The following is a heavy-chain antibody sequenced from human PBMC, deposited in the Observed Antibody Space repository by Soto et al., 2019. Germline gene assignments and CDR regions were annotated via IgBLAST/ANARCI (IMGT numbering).Heavy chain of an antibody. V-gene: IGHV3-30*18. Sequence: GGSLRLSCAASGFTFSSYGMHWVRQAPGKGLEWVAIISYDGSNTYYADSVKGRLTISRDNSKNTLYLQMNSLRAEDTSVYYWAKEGGLSGSYYISSSYYFDYWGQGTLVTVSS. CDR1: GFTFSSYG. CDR3: AKEGGLSGSYYISSSYYFDY. J-gene: IGHJ4*02. D-gene: IGHD1-26*01. CDR2: ISYDGSNT.